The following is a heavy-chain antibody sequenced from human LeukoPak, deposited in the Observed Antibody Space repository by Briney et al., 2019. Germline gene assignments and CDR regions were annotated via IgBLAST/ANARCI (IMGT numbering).Heavy chain of an antibody. CDR2: ISYNGDS. D-gene: IGHD1/OR15-1a*01. CDR3: ARQRASGTWWFDP. V-gene: IGHV4-59*08. CDR1: GASNRSYF. J-gene: IGHJ5*02. Sequence: SETLSLTCSVSGASNRSYFWSWIRQSPGKGLEWIGYISYNGDSDRNPSLKSRVTISLDMSKSQFSLKVRSVTAADSAVYYCARQRASGTWWFDPWGQGTLVTVSS.